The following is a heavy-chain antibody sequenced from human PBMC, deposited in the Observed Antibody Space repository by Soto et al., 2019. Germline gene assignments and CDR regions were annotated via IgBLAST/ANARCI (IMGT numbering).Heavy chain of an antibody. CDR1: GFTFSRYA. V-gene: IGHV3-64D*06. CDR2: ISSNGGST. D-gene: IGHD5-18*01. J-gene: IGHJ6*02. Sequence: GGPLRLSCSASGFTFSRYAMHWGRQATGKGLEYVSAISSNGGSTDYADSVKGRFTLPRDNSKNTLYLQMSSLRAEDTAVYYCASGYSYGVPMDVCGQGTTVTVSS. CDR3: ASGYSYGVPMDV.